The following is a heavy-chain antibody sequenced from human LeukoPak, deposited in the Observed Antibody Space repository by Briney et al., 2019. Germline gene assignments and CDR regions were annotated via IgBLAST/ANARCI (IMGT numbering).Heavy chain of an antibody. J-gene: IGHJ4*02. D-gene: IGHD2-15*01. CDR3: ARDTSVGAAYFDV. CDR2: IRYDGSDK. Sequence: GGSPRLSCAASRFRFASYGMHWVRQAPGKGLEWAAYIRYDGSDKYYADSVKGRFTISRDNSKNTLSLQMTTLRPDDTAIYYCARDTSVGAAYFDVWGQGALVAVSS. V-gene: IGHV3-30*02. CDR1: RFRFASYG.